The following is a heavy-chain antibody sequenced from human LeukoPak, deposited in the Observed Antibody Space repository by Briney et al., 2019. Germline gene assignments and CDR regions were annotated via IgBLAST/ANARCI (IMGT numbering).Heavy chain of an antibody. CDR2: IYHSGST. CDR1: GGSISSSNW. Sequence: SETLSLTCAVSGGSISSSNWWRWVRQPPGKGLEWIGEIYHSGSTNYNPSLKSRVTISVDKSKHQFSLKLSSVNAADTAVYYCARVGRDILTGYYRGFLDYWGQGTLVTVSS. V-gene: IGHV4-4*02. CDR3: ARVGRDILTGYYRGFLDY. J-gene: IGHJ4*02. D-gene: IGHD3-9*01.